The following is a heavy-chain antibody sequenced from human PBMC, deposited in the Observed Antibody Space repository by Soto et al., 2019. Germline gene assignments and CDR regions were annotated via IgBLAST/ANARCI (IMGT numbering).Heavy chain of an antibody. Sequence: QVQLVESGGGLVKPGGSLRLSCAASGFTFSDYYMSWIRQAPGKGLEWVSYISSSGSTIYYADSVKGRFTISRDNAKNSLYLQMISLRAEDTAVYASPTVTPHYGMDVWGQGTTVTVSS. CDR2: ISSSGSTI. D-gene: IGHD4-17*01. J-gene: IGHJ6*02. CDR3: PTVTPHYGMDV. CDR1: GFTFSDYY. V-gene: IGHV3-11*01.